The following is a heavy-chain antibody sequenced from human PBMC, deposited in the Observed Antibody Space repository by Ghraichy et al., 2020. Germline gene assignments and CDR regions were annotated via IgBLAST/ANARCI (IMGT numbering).Heavy chain of an antibody. CDR3: AQDRNSSFWSARAHDY. CDR1: GFTFSSYA. D-gene: IGHD6-19*01. V-gene: IGHV3-23*01. CDR2: ISSSGGIT. Sequence: GGSLRLSCAASGFTFSSYAMSWVRQAPAKGLEWVSAISSSGGITYYADSVKGRFTISRANSKNPLHLQMNSLRAEDTAVYYCAQDRNSSFWSARAHDYWGQGTLVTVSS. J-gene: IGHJ4*02.